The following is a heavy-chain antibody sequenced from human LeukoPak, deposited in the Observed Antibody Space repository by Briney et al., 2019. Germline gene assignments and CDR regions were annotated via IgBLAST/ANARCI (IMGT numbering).Heavy chain of an antibody. CDR2: IKGDGSST. CDR1: GFTFSSYW. V-gene: IGHV3-74*01. CDR3: AKDSDSGSYWGSVDY. D-gene: IGHD1-26*01. J-gene: IGHJ4*02. Sequence: GGSLRLSCAASGFTFSSYWMHWVRQAPGKGLVWVSRIKGDGSSTSYADSVKGRFTISRDNSKNTLYLQMNSLRAEDTAVYYCAKDSDSGSYWGSVDYWGQGTLVTVSS.